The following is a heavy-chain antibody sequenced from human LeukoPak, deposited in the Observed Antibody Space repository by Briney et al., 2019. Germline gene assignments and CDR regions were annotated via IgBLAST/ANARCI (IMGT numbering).Heavy chain of an antibody. D-gene: IGHD3-22*01. CDR1: GGSISSGSDY. CDR2: IYYSGST. J-gene: IGHJ4*02. V-gene: IGHV4-39*01. Sequence: SETLSLTCTVSGGSISSGSDYWGWIRQPQGKGLEWIGSIYYSGSTYYNPSLKSRVTISVDTSKKQFSLKLSSVTAADTAVYYCARQTYYSSGYFDYWGQGTPVTVSS. CDR3: ARQTYYSSGYFDY.